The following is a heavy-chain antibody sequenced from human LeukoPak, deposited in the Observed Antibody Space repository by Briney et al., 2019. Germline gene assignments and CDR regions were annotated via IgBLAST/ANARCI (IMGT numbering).Heavy chain of an antibody. V-gene: IGHV4-31*03. Sequence: KPSETLSLTCTVSGGSISSGGYYWSWIRQHPGKGLEWIGYIYYSGSTYYNPSLKSRVTISVDTSKNQFSLKLSSVTAADTAVYYCARVGQWLDNWFDPWGQGTLVTVSS. CDR2: IYYSGST. D-gene: IGHD6-19*01. CDR1: GGSISSGGYY. CDR3: ARVGQWLDNWFDP. J-gene: IGHJ5*02.